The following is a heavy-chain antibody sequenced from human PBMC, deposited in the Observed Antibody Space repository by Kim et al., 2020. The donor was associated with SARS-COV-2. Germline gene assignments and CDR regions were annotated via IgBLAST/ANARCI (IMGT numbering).Heavy chain of an antibody. CDR2: IYHSGST. CDR3: ARDSGGSYYSYYYYGMVV. CDR1: GGSISSSNW. Sequence: SETLSLTCAVSGGSISSSNWWSWVRQPPGKGLEWIGEIYHSGSTNYNPSLKSRVTISVDKSKNQFSLKLSSVTAADTAVYYCARDSGGSYYSYYYYGMVVWGQGTTVTVSS. J-gene: IGHJ6*02. D-gene: IGHD1-26*01. V-gene: IGHV4-4*02.